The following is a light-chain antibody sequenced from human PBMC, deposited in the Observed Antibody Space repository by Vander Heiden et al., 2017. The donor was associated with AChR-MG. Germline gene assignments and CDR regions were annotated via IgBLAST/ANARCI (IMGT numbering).Light chain of an antibody. CDR3: QVWDSSTDV. J-gene: IGLJ1*01. CDR2: RDS. V-gene: IGLV3-9*01. CDR1: NLGSKH. Sequence: YELTQPLSVSVALGQAARITCVGNNLGSKHVHWFQQKPGQAPVLVIYRDSNRPSGIPERFSGSHSGNTATLTISRAQAGDEADYYCQVWDSSTDVFGAGTKVTVL.